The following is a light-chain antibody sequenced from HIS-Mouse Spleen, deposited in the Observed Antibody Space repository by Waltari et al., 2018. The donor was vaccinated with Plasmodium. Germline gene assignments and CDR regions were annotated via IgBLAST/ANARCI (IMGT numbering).Light chain of an antibody. Sequence: QSALTQPASVSGSPGQSITISCTGTSSDVGGYNYVSWYQQHPGKAPKLMIYDVINRPSGVSNRVSGSKSGNTAFLTISGLHAEDEADYYCSSYTSSSTLVFGGGTKLTVL. V-gene: IGLV2-14*03. CDR2: DVI. CDR1: SSDVGGYNY. CDR3: SSYTSSSTLV. J-gene: IGLJ2*01.